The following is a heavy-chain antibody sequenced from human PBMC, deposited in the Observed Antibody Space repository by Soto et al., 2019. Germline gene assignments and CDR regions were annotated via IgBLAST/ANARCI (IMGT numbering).Heavy chain of an antibody. CDR1: GFTVSTYG. D-gene: IGHD2-21*01. CDR3: PGEVASGY. CDR2: ISRDGGTK. J-gene: IGHJ4*02. Sequence: QVQLVESGGGVVQPGRSLRLSCAVSGFTVSTYGMHWVRQAPGKGLERVAVISRDGGTKYYADSVKGRFTISRDNSRNTLFLEMNSLRSDDMAVYYCPGEVASGYWGQGTLVTVSS. V-gene: IGHV3-30*03.